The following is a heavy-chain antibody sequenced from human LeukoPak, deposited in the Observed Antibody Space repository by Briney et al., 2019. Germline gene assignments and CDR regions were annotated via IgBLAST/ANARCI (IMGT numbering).Heavy chain of an antibody. J-gene: IGHJ6*02. V-gene: IGHV1-18*01. D-gene: IGHD6-13*01. Sequence: GASVKVSCKASGYTFTSYGISWVRQAPGQGLEWMGWISAYNGNTNYAQKLQGRATMTTDTSTSTAYMELRSLRSDDTAVYYCARDSLYSSSWLGYYYGMDVWGQGTTVTVSS. CDR2: ISAYNGNT. CDR1: GYTFTSYG. CDR3: ARDSLYSSSWLGYYYGMDV.